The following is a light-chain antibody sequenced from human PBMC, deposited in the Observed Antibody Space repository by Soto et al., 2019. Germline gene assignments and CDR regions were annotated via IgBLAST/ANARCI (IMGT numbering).Light chain of an antibody. CDR3: QSYDSSLSGSYX. CDR1: SSNIGAGYE. CDR2: GNS. V-gene: IGLV1-40*01. Sequence: QSVLTQPPSVSGAPGQRVTISCTGSSSNIGAGYEVHWYQQLPGTAPKLLIYGNSNRASGVPDRFSGSKSGTSASLAITVLKAEDEADYYCQSYDSSLSGSYXFGTGTKLTVL. J-gene: IGLJ1*01.